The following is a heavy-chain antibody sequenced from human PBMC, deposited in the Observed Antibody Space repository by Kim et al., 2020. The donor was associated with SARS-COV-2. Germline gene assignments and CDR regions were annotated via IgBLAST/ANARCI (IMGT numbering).Heavy chain of an antibody. Sequence: SVKVSCKASGGTFSSYAISWVRQAPGQGLEWMGGIIPIFGTANYAQKFQGRVTITADESTSTAYMELSSLRSEDTAVYYCARGSNGYSYGVWSGVATPYSFDYWGQGTLVTVSS. CDR3: ARGSNGYSYGVWSGVATPYSFDY. J-gene: IGHJ4*02. V-gene: IGHV1-69*13. CDR2: IIPIFGTA. D-gene: IGHD5-18*01. CDR1: GGTFSSYA.